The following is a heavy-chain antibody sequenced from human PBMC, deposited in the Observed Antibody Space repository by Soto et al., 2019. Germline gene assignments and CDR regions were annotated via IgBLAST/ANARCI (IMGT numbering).Heavy chain of an antibody. CDR1: GFTFSSYG. CDR3: ARVQGTSLAIYHYYGMDF. CDR2: ISSTSNYI. Sequence: GGSLRLSCAASGFTFSSYGMNWVRQTPGKGLEWVSSISSTSNYIYYADSVKGRFTISRDNAKNSLYLQMNSLRAEDTAVYYCARVQGTSLAIYHYYGMDFCGQGTTVTVSS. J-gene: IGHJ6*02. V-gene: IGHV3-21*01. D-gene: IGHD3-3*02.